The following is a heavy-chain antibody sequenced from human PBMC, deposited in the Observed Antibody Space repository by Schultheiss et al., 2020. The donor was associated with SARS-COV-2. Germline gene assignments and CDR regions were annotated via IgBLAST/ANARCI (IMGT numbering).Heavy chain of an antibody. CDR1: GFTFSSYA. J-gene: IGHJ6*02. Sequence: GESLKISCAASGFTFSSYAMSWVRQAPGKGLEWVSAISGSGGSTYYADSVKGRFTISRDNSKNTLYLQMNSLRAEDTALYYCARGRGSYGYGMDVWGQGTTVTVSS. CDR3: ARGRGSYGYGMDV. CDR2: ISGSGGST. V-gene: IGHV3-23*01. D-gene: IGHD1-26*01.